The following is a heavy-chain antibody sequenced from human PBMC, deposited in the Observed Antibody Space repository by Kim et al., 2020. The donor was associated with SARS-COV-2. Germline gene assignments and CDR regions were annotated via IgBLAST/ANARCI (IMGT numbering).Heavy chain of an antibody. Sequence: TNLHPSIKSRVTISVATSTNQFSLKLSSVTAAGTAVYYCARGGSSGYYYGWGQGTLVTVSS. J-gene: IGHJ4*02. CDR3: ARGGSSGYYYG. D-gene: IGHD3-22*01. V-gene: IGHV4-59*09. CDR2: T.